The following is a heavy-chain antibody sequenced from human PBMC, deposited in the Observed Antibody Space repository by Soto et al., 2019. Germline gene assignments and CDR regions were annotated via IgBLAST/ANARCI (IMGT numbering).Heavy chain of an antibody. CDR1: GFTSSTYS. CDR3: ARDRARSLYYYYYYGMDV. J-gene: IGHJ6*02. V-gene: IGHV3-48*04. Sequence: PGGSLRLSCVASGFTSSTYSMNWVRQAPGKGLEWVSYISSSGSTIYYADSVKGRFTISRDNAKNSLYLQMNSLRAEDTAVYYCARDRARSLYYYYYYGMDVWGQGTTVTVSS. CDR2: ISSSGSTI.